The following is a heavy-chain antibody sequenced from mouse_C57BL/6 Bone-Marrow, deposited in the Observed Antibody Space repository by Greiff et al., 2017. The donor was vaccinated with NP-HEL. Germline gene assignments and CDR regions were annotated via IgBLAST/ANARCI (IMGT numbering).Heavy chain of an antibody. V-gene: IGHV1-55*01. J-gene: IGHJ3*01. Sequence: VQLQQPGAELVKPGASVKMSCKASGYTFTSYWITWVKQRPGQGLEWIGDIYPGSGSTNYNEKFKSKATLTVDTSSSTAYMQLSSLTSEDSAVYYCARSGPRSYYGSSPAYWGQGTLVTVSA. D-gene: IGHD1-1*01. CDR2: IYPGSGST. CDR1: GYTFTSYW. CDR3: ARSGPRSYYGSSPAY.